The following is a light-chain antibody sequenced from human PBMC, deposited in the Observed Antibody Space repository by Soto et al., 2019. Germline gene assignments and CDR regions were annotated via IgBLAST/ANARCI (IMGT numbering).Light chain of an antibody. CDR2: DTS. Sequence: EIVFTQSPATPSLSPGKRATLSRQASQSVSNFLAWYQQKAGQAPRLLIYDTSNRAGGIPARFSGSGSGTDFTLTISSLEPEDFAVYYCQQRINWPLTFGGGTKVDIK. J-gene: IGKJ4*01. CDR3: QQRINWPLT. V-gene: IGKV3-11*01. CDR1: QSVSNF.